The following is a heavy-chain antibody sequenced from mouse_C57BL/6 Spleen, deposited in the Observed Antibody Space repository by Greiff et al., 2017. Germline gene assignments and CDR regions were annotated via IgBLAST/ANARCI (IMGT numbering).Heavy chain of an antibody. CDR3: ARRANCGFDY. CDR2: ISSGSSTI. Sequence: EVNVVESGGGLVKPGGSLKLSCAASGFTFSDYGMHWVRQAPEKGLEWVAYISSGSSTIYYADTVKGRFTISRDNAKNTLFLQMTSLRSEDTAMYYCARRANCGFDYWGQGTTLTVSS. J-gene: IGHJ2*01. CDR1: GFTFSDYG. D-gene: IGHD4-1*01. V-gene: IGHV5-17*01.